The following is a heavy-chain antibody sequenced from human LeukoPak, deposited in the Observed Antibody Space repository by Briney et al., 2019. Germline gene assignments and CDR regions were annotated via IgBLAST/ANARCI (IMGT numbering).Heavy chain of an antibody. D-gene: IGHD3-22*01. J-gene: IGHJ4*02. CDR3: ARGGHYYDSSGYYGGFDY. CDR2: INPNSGGT. CDR1: GYTFTGYY. V-gene: IGHV1-2*02. Sequence: GASVKVSCKASGYTFTGYYMHWGRQAPGQGLEWMGWINPNSGGTNYAQKFQGRVTMTRNTSLSTAYMELSSLRSEDAAVYYCARGGHYYDSSGYYGGFDYWGQGTLVTVSS.